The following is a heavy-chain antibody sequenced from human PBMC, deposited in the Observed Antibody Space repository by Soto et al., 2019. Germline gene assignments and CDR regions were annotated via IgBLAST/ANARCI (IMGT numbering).Heavy chain of an antibody. J-gene: IGHJ6*02. V-gene: IGHV3-23*01. D-gene: IGHD3-10*01. CDR2: ISGSGGST. Sequence: SGGSLRLSCAASGFTFSSYAMSWVRQAPGKGLEWVSAISGSGGSTYYADSVKGRFTISRDNSKNTLYLQMNSLRAEDTAVYYCAKGRERLLWFGYYYYYGMDVWGQGTTVTVSS. CDR1: GFTFSSYA. CDR3: AKGRERLLWFGYYYYYGMDV.